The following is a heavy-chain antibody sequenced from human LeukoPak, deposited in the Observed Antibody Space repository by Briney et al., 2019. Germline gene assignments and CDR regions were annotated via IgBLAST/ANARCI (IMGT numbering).Heavy chain of an antibody. J-gene: IGHJ3*02. Sequence: SETLSLTCTVSAGSISITNYYWGWIRQPPGKGLEWIGNIYYDGSTYYNPSLKSRVTISVDTSRNQFSLKLNSVTAADTAVYYCARDLGSWPHLAFDIWGQGTLDTVSS. CDR3: ARDLGSWPHLAFDI. CDR2: IYYDGST. V-gene: IGHV4-39*07. CDR1: AGSISITNYY. D-gene: IGHD3-16*01.